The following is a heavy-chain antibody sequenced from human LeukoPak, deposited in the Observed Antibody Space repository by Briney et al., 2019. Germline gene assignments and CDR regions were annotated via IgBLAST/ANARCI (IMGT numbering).Heavy chain of an antibody. D-gene: IGHD3-16*01. J-gene: IGHJ4*02. V-gene: IGHV1-8*01. CDR3: ESSGGKHADY. CDR1: GYTFTIYD. Sequence: ASVKVSCKASGYTFTIYDINWVRQATGQGLEWMGWMNPNSGNTGYAQKLQGRVTITSNTSISTAYMELSSLRSADTAVYYCESSGGKHADYWGQGTLVTVSS. CDR2: MNPNSGNT.